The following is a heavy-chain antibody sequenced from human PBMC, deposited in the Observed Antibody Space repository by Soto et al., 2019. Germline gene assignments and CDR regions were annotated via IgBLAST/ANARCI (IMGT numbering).Heavy chain of an antibody. CDR3: ARGGKWLVPSYYMDV. V-gene: IGHV1-3*01. D-gene: IGHD6-19*01. J-gene: IGHJ6*03. CDR2: INAGNGNT. CDR1: GYTFTSYA. Sequence: QVQLVQSGAEVKKPGASVKVSCKASGYTFTSYAMHWVRQAPGQRLEWMGWINAGNGNTKYSQKFQGRVTITRDTSASTAYMELSSLRSEDTAVYYCARGGKWLVPSYYMDVWGKGTTVTVSS.